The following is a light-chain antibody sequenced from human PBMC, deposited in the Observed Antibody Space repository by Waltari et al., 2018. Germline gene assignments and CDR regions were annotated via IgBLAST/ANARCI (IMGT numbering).Light chain of an antibody. Sequence: QSVLTQPPSVSGAPGQRVTISCTGSSSNTGARDGVHWYQQLPGTAPRLLIHGNNNRPSGVPDRFSGSKSGTSASLAITGLQAEDEADYYCQSYDGSHVVFGGGTKLTVL. CDR3: QSYDGSHVV. V-gene: IGLV1-40*01. CDR1: SSNTGARDG. J-gene: IGLJ2*01. CDR2: GNN.